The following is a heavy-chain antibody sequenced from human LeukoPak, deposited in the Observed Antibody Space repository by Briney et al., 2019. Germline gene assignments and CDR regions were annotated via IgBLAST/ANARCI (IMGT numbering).Heavy chain of an antibody. J-gene: IGHJ4*02. D-gene: IGHD3-22*01. Sequence: GGSLRLSCAASGFTFGGSWMLWVRQAPGKGLMCVARISKDERTTSYVDSVKGRFTVSRDNAKNTLYLQMDSLRVEDTAMYYCGRDSNGIDYLGQGTLVTVSS. V-gene: IGHV3-74*01. CDR2: ISKDERTT. CDR1: GFTFGGSW. CDR3: GRDSNGIDY.